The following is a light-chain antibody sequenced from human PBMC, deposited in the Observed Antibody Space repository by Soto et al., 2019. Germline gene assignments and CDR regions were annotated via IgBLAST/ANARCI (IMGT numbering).Light chain of an antibody. CDR2: EVT. CDR1: SGDIGSYNR. J-gene: IGLJ1*01. CDR3: ISYTDRQSYL. V-gene: IGLV2-14*01. Sequence: QSALTQPASVSGSPGQSITISCAGTSGDIGSYNRVSWYQQHPGKAPKLIIYEVTDRPSGVSDRFSGSKSGITASLTISGLQTEDEADYYCISYTDRQSYLFGTGTKVTVL.